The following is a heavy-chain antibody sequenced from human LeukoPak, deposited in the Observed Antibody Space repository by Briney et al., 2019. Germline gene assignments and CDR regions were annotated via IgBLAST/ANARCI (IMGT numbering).Heavy chain of an antibody. CDR2: ISGSGGST. Sequence: GGSLRLSCAASGFTFSSYAMSWVRQAPGKGLEWVSAISGSGGSTYYADPVKGRFTISRDNSKNTLYLQMNSLRAEDTAVYYCAEIRTGYQHIFDYWGQGTLVTVSS. CDR1: GFTFSSYA. CDR3: AEIRTGYQHIFDY. D-gene: IGHD2-2*01. J-gene: IGHJ4*02. V-gene: IGHV3-23*01.